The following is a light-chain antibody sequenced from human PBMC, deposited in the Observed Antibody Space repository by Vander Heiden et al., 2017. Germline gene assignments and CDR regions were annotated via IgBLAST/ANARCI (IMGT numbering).Light chain of an antibody. CDR1: QSVSSSY. CDR3: QQDEREPQT. CDR2: GAS. V-gene: IGKV3-20*01. Sequence: EIVFTQSPGTLSLSPGERATLSCRASQSVSSSYLAWYQQKPGKAPRLLIYGASRRATGIPERFSGSGSGTDFTLTISRLEPEDFAGEYCQQDEREPQTFGEGTKVEIK. J-gene: IGKJ4*02.